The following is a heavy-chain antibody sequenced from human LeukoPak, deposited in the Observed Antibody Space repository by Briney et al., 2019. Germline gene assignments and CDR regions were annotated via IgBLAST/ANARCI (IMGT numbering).Heavy chain of an antibody. Sequence: PSETLSLTCTVSGASVSSYFWSWIRQSPEKGLEWIGYVYHSGSSSSNPSLQSRVTISQDTSRNQVSLKTTSATAADTAVYYCAKLLGEEYWGQGTQVVVSS. CDR1: GASVSSYF. V-gene: IGHV4-59*02. J-gene: IGHJ4*02. CDR2: VYHSGSS. CDR3: AKLLGEEY. D-gene: IGHD6-6*01.